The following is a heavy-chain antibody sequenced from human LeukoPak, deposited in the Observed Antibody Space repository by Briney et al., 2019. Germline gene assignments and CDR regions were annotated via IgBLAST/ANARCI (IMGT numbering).Heavy chain of an antibody. J-gene: IGHJ4*02. V-gene: IGHV3-53*01. CDR1: GFTVSSNY. Sequence: GGSLRLSCAASGFTVSSNYMSWVRQAPGKGLEWVSVIYSGGSTYYADSVKGRFTISRDNSKNTLYLQMNSLRAEDTAVYYCAKDRKPYGSGSYYDYWGQGTLVTVSS. CDR3: AKDRKPYGSGSYYDY. D-gene: IGHD3-10*01. CDR2: IYSGGST.